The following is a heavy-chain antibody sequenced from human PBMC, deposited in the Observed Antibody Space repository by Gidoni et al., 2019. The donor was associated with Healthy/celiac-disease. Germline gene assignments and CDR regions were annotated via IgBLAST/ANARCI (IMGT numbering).Heavy chain of an antibody. CDR1: GFTFSSYA. CDR2: ISYDGSNK. Sequence: QVQLVESGGGVVQPGRSLRLSCAASGFTFSSYAMHWVRQAPGKGLEWVAVISYDGSNKYYADSVKGRFTISRDNSKNTLYLQMNSLRAEDTAVYYCAREGSDFWSGYYLRSVINYYYGMDVWGQGTTVTVSS. CDR3: AREGSDFWSGYYLRSVINYYYGMDV. V-gene: IGHV3-30-3*01. J-gene: IGHJ6*02. D-gene: IGHD3-3*01.